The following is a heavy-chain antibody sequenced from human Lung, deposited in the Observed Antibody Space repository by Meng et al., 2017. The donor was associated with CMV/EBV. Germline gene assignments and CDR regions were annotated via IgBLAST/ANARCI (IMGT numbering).Heavy chain of an antibody. Sequence: GESLKISCAASGFTFSSYAMHWVRQAPGKGLEWVAVISYDGSNKYYADSVKGRFTISRDNSKNTLYLQMNSLRAEDTAVYYCARDSLSGYSPRFDYWGQGNXVT. CDR1: GFTFSSYA. V-gene: IGHV3-30*04. J-gene: IGHJ4*02. D-gene: IGHD3-3*01. CDR3: ARDSLSGYSPRFDY. CDR2: ISYDGSNK.